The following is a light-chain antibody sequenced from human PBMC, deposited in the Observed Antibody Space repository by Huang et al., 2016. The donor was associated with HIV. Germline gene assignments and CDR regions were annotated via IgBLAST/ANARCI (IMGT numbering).Light chain of an antibody. J-gene: IGKJ2*01. Sequence: DIQMTQSPSSVSASVGDRVTITCQASHDIRKYLNWYQQKPGKVPKLLSYDASNLETGVPSRFNGSGFGTDFTFTISGLQPEDIATYFCQQYDDLYTFGQGTKLELK. V-gene: IGKV1-33*01. CDR3: QQYDDLYT. CDR1: HDIRKY. CDR2: DAS.